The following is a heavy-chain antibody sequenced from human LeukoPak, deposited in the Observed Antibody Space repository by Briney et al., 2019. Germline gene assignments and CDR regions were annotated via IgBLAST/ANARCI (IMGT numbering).Heavy chain of an antibody. J-gene: IGHJ3*02. Sequence: PGGSLRLSCAASGFTFSNAWMSWVRQAPGKGLEWVGRIKSKTDGGTTDYAAPVKGRFTISRDDSKNTLYLQMNSLKTEDTAVYYCSGDYEGYDAFDIWGQGTMVTVSS. V-gene: IGHV3-15*01. CDR2: IKSKTDGGTT. D-gene: IGHD4-17*01. CDR3: SGDYEGYDAFDI. CDR1: GFTFSNAW.